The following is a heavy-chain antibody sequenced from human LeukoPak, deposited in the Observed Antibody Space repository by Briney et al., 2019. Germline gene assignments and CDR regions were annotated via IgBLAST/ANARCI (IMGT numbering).Heavy chain of an antibody. CDR3: AREAFSSRWN. V-gene: IGHV3-30*01. J-gene: IGHJ1*01. D-gene: IGHD6-13*01. CDR1: GFNFNVYI. CDR2: VSHDGNNK. Sequence: PGRSLRLHCEASGFNFNVYIMYWVRQAPGKGLEWVAVVSHDGNNKSFADSVKGRFTISRDNSKSTVYLQMNNLRREDTGVYYCAREAFSSRWNWGQGTLVTVSS.